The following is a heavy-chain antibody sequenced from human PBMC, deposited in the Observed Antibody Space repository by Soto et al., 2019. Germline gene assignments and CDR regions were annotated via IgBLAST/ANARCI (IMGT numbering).Heavy chain of an antibody. CDR2: IYYSGST. CDR3: AASCVGCGGFNYYGMDV. Sequence: SETLSLTCAVSGYSISSSNWWGWIRQPPGKGLEWIGYIYYSGSTNYNPSLKSRVTISVDTSKNQFSLKLSSVTAADTAVYYCAASCVGCGGFNYYGMDVWGQGTTVTVSS. D-gene: IGHD2-21*01. CDR1: GYSISSSNW. V-gene: IGHV4-28*01. J-gene: IGHJ6*02.